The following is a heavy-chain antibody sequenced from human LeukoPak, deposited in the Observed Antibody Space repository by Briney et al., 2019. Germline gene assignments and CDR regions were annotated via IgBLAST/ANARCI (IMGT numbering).Heavy chain of an antibody. D-gene: IGHD6-19*01. CDR1: GYTFTGYY. V-gene: IGHV1-2*02. Sequence: GASVKVSCKVSGYTFTGYYIHWVRQAPGQGLEWMGWINPNSGGTKYAQKFQGRVTMTRDTSISTAYMELSRLRSDDTAVYYCARDFNEKASSGWPRNNWFDPWGQGTLVTVSS. CDR2: INPNSGGT. J-gene: IGHJ5*02. CDR3: ARDFNEKASSGWPRNNWFDP.